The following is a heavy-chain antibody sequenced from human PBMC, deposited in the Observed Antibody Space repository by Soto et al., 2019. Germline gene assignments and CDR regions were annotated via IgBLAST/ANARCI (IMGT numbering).Heavy chain of an antibody. CDR1: GYTLTELS. Sequence: ASVKVSCKVSGYTLTELSMHWVRQAPGKGLEWMGGFDPEDGETIYAQKFQGRVTMTEDTSTDTAYMELSSLRSEDTAVYYCATAGIVGATKTPYYYYGMDVWGQGTTVTVSS. V-gene: IGHV1-24*01. D-gene: IGHD1-26*01. CDR3: ATAGIVGATKTPYYYYGMDV. CDR2: FDPEDGET. J-gene: IGHJ6*02.